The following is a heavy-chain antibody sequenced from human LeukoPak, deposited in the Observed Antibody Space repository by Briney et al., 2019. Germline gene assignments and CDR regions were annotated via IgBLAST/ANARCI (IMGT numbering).Heavy chain of an antibody. D-gene: IGHD3-10*01. Sequence: GESLRLSCAASGFTFSSYNMNWVRQAPGKGLEWVSSISSSSSYIYYADSLKGRFTISRDNAKNSLFLQMNSLRAQDTAVYYCAKPGVRGVLNEYYFDYWGQGTLVTVSS. J-gene: IGHJ4*02. V-gene: IGHV3-21*01. CDR3: AKPGVRGVLNEYYFDY. CDR2: ISSSSSYI. CDR1: GFTFSSYN.